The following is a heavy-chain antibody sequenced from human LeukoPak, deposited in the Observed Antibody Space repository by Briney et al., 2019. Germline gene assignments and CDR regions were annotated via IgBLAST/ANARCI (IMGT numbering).Heavy chain of an antibody. CDR1: GASFSGYY. V-gene: IGHV4-34*01. J-gene: IGHJ5*02. Sequence: PSETLSLTCAVYGASFSGYYWNWIRQPPGKGLEWIGEINHRGSTNYNPSLKSRVTISVDTSKSQFSLKLSSVTAADTAVYYCVRGRMFDPWGQGTLVTVSS. CDR3: VRGRMFDP. CDR2: INHRGST.